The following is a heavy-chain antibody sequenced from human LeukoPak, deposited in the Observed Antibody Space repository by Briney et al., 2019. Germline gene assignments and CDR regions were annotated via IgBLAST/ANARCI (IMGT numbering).Heavy chain of an antibody. V-gene: IGHV3-23*01. CDR1: GFTFSSYA. J-gene: IGHJ4*02. CDR3: AKAGIAARRGRVYYFDY. Sequence: HAGGSLRLSCAASGFTFSSYAMSWVRQAPGKGLEWVSAISGSGGSTYYADSVKGRFTISRDNSKNTLYLQMNSLRAEDTAVYYCAKAGIAARRGRVYYFDYWGQGTLVTVSS. CDR2: ISGSGGST. D-gene: IGHD6-6*01.